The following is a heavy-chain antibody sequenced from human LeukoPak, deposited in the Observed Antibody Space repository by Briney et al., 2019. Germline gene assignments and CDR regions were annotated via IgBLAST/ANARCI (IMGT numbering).Heavy chain of an antibody. Sequence: SETPSLTCTGSGGSISSYYWSWIRQPPGKGPEWIGYIYYSGSTNYSPSLKSRVTISLDTSKNQFSLKLSSVSAADTAVYYCARDEGNLYRTTYAFNIWGQGTMVTVSS. D-gene: IGHD4-23*01. CDR2: IYYSGST. J-gene: IGHJ3*02. V-gene: IGHV4-59*01. CDR1: GGSISSYY. CDR3: ARDEGNLYRTTYAFNI.